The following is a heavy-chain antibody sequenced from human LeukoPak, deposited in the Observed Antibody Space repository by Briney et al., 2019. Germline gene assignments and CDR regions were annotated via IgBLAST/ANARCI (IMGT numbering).Heavy chain of an antibody. J-gene: IGHJ6*03. CDR1: GFTFSSYE. CDR3: ARRTSTYVYYYYYYYMDV. D-gene: IGHD2-2*01. Sequence: PGGSLRLPCAASGFTFSSYEMNWVRQAPGKGLEWVSYISSSGVSINHADSVKGRFTVSRDNAKNSLYLQMNSLRAEDTALYYCARRTSTYVYYYYYYYMDVWGKGTTVTVSS. CDR2: ISSSGVSI. V-gene: IGHV3-48*03.